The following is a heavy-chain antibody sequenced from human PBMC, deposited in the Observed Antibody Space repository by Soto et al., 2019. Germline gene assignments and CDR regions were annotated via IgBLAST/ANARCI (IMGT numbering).Heavy chain of an antibody. V-gene: IGHV4-39*01. CDR1: RDSISSSAYY. Sequence: QLQLQESGPGLLKPSETLSLTCAVSRDSISSSAYYWGWIRQPPGKGLEWIGSIYYTGSTYYNPSLKSRVIISADTSKNQSALKQNSVTAADTAVYYCARRFGLKSSPNYFDYWGQGTQVTVSS. CDR2: IYYTGST. D-gene: IGHD3-16*01. J-gene: IGHJ4*02. CDR3: ARRFGLKSSPNYFDY.